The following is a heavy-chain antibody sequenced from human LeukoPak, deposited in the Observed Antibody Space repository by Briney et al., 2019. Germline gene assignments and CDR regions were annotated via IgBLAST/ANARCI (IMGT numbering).Heavy chain of an antibody. V-gene: IGHV1-58*02. CDR2: IVVGSGNT. Sequence: GTSVTVSCKASGFAFTSSAMQWVRQARGQRLEWIGWIVVGSGNTNYAQKFQERVAITRDMSTSTAYMELSSLRSEDTAVYYCAAVRDYGDYSGHAFDIWGQGTMVTVSS. J-gene: IGHJ3*02. D-gene: IGHD4-17*01. CDR1: GFAFTSSA. CDR3: AAVRDYGDYSGHAFDI.